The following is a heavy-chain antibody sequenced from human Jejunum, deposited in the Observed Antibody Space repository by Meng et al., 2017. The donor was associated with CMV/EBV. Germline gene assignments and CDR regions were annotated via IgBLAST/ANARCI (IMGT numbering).Heavy chain of an antibody. Sequence: TRYDNRGVRQDPGKGHERMGGSSTYNGNKKEAQKLQGRVTMNTDTVTSTVYMELGSLRSDDTAVYYCARGRTRFLEWLPSDWFEFGGQGTMVTVSS. J-gene: IGHJ3*01. CDR1: TRYD. V-gene: IGHV1-18*01. CDR3: ARGRTRFLEWLPSDWFEF. CDR2: SSTYNGNK. D-gene: IGHD3-3*01.